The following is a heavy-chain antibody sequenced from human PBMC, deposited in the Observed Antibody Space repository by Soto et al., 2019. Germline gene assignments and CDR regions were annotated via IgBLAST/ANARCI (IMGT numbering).Heavy chain of an antibody. D-gene: IGHD6-13*01. CDR2: IKVDGSEK. V-gene: IGHV3-7*01. CDR3: ARALAAGGSL. CDR1: GFTFSNYW. J-gene: IGHJ4*02. Sequence: EVQLVESGGGLVQPGGSLRLSCAASGFTFSNYWMQWVRQAPGKGLEWVASIKVDGSEKYYVESVKGRFTISRDNAKSSLNLQMNSLRAEDTAVYYCARALAAGGSLWGQGPLVTVSS.